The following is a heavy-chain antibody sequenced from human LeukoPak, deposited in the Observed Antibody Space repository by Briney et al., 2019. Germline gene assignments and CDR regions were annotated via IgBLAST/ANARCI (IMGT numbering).Heavy chain of an antibody. CDR2: NNPNSGGT. V-gene: IGHV1-2*06. J-gene: IGHJ3*02. Sequence: GASVKVSCKASGYTFTGYYMHWVRRAPGQGLEWMGRNNPNSGGTNYAQKFQGRVTMTRDTSISTAYMELSRLRSDDTAVYYCARHDAFDIWGQGTMVTVSS. CDR1: GYTFTGYY. CDR3: ARHDAFDI.